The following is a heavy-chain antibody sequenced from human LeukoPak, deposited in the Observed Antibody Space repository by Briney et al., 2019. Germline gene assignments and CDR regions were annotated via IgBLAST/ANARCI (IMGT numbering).Heavy chain of an antibody. D-gene: IGHD6-19*01. V-gene: IGHV1-69*13. Sequence: ASVKVSCKASGGTFSSYATSWVRQAPGQGLEWMGGIIPIFGTANYAQKFQGRVTITADESTSTAYMELSSLRSEDTAVYYCATDIAVAGTGSPYWGQGTLVTVSS. CDR1: GGTFSSYA. CDR3: ATDIAVAGTGSPY. J-gene: IGHJ4*02. CDR2: IIPIFGTA.